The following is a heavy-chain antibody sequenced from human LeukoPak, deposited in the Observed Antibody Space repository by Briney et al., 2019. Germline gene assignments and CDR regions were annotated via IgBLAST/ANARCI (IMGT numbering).Heavy chain of an antibody. CDR2: IYYSGST. CDR1: GGSISSGDYY. CDR3: AREVSGPAGYFDY. J-gene: IGHJ4*02. V-gene: IGHV4-30-4*01. D-gene: IGHD6-19*01. Sequence: SQTLSLTCTVSGGSISSGDYYWSWIRQPPGKGLEWIGYIYYSGSTYYNPSLKSRVTISVDTSKNQFSLKLSSVTAADTAVYYCAREVSGPAGYFDYWGQGTLVTVSS.